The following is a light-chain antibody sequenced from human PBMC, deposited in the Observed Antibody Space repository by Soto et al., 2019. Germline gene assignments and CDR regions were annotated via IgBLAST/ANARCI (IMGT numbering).Light chain of an antibody. CDR3: QPYNNWPLT. V-gene: IGKV3-15*01. J-gene: IGKJ4*01. Sequence: EIVLTQSPGTLSLSPGETATLSCRASQTVNSDYLAWFQQRPGQAPRPLIYDTSTRATGVPTRFSGSRSGAEFTLTINSLQSEDFAVYYCQPYNNWPLTFGGGTKVDIK. CDR2: DTS. CDR1: QTVNSD.